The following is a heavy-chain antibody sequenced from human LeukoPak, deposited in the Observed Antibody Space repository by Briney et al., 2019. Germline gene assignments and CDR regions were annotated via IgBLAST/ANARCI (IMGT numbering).Heavy chain of an antibody. CDR1: GYTFSDYY. Sequence: ASVKVSCKTSGYTFSDYYIHWIRQAPGQGLEWVGWINPNSGDTDYPQKFQGRLTMTGDMSTSTFYMELSSLTSDDTAIYYCARGGRQLWQSYFDDWGQGTLVTVSS. J-gene: IGHJ4*03. CDR3: ARGGRQLWQSYFDD. V-gene: IGHV1-2*02. D-gene: IGHD3-16*01. CDR2: INPNSGDT.